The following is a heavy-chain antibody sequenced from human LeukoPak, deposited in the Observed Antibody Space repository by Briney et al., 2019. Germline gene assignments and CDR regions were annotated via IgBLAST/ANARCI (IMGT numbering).Heavy chain of an antibody. CDR1: GFTFSSYW. Sequence: GGSLRLSCAASGFTFSSYWMTWVRQAPGKGLEWVANIKQDGSEKHYVDSVKGRFTISRDNAENSLYLQMNGLRAEDTAVYYCAIGGGAAENWGQGTLVTVSS. CDR3: AIGGGAAEN. D-gene: IGHD1-26*01. CDR2: IKQDGSEK. V-gene: IGHV3-7*01. J-gene: IGHJ4*02.